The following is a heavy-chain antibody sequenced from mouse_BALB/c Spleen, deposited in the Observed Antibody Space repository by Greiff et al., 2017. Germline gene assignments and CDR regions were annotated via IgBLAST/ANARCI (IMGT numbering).Heavy chain of an antibody. V-gene: IGHV1-55*01. J-gene: IGHJ3*01. D-gene: IGHD2-14*01. Sequence: VQLQQPGAELVKPGTSVKLSCKASGYNFTSYWINWVKLRPGQGLEWIGDIYPGSGSTNYNEKFKSKATLTVDTSSSTAYMQLSSLASEDSALYYGARCGYDVAYWGQGTLVTVSA. CDR3: ARCGYDVAY. CDR2: IYPGSGST. CDR1: GYNFTSYW.